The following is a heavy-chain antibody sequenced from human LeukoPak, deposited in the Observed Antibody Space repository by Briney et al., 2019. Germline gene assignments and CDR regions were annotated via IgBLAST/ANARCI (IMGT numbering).Heavy chain of an antibody. D-gene: IGHD3-22*01. V-gene: IGHV4-34*01. Sequence: SETLSLTCAVYGGSFSGYYWSWIRQPPGKGLEWIGEINHSGSTNYNPSLKSRVTISVDTSKNQFSLKLSSVTAADTAVYYCARELSSGYYLAFDIWGQGTMVTVSS. J-gene: IGHJ3*02. CDR2: INHSGST. CDR3: ARELSSGYYLAFDI. CDR1: GGSFSGYY.